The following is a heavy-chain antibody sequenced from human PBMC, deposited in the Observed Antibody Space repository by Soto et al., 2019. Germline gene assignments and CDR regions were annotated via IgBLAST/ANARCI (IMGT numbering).Heavy chain of an antibody. CDR1: GYTLTSYA. CDR3: ARDGPIAAAGRENYYYYGMDV. J-gene: IGHJ6*02. CDR2: IIPIFGTA. Sequence: SVKVSCKASGYTLTSYAISWVRQAPGQGLEWMGGIIPIFGTANYAQKFQGRVTITADESTSTAYMELSSLRSEDTAVYYCARDGPIAAAGRENYYYYGMDVWGQGTTVTVSS. V-gene: IGHV1-69*13. D-gene: IGHD6-13*01.